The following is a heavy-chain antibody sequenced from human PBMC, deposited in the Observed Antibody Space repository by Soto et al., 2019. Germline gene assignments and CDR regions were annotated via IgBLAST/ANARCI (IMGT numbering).Heavy chain of an antibody. J-gene: IGHJ3*02. CDR1: GFTMETYW. V-gene: IGHV3-7*01. D-gene: IGHD3-10*01. CDR3: ARSYGSGSYFSDAFDI. CDR2: INQDGSED. Sequence: EVQLVESGGGFVQPGGSLRLSCAASGFTMETYWMSWVRQAPGKGLEWVANINQDGSEDYYVDSVRGRFTISRDNGQNSLSLQTSGLRADDTAVYHCARSYGSGSYFSDAFDIWGHGTMVAVSS.